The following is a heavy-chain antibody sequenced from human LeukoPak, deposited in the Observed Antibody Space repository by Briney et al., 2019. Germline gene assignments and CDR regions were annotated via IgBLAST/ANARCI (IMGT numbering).Heavy chain of an antibody. CDR1: GFTFSSYE. Sequence: GGSLRLSCAASGFTFSSYEMNWVRQAPGKGLEWISYISSSGSTTYYADSVKGRFNISKDNAKNSLYLQMNSLRAEDTAIYYCASSSWYALDYWGQGTLVTVSS. CDR3: ASSSWYALDY. D-gene: IGHD6-13*01. J-gene: IGHJ4*02. V-gene: IGHV3-48*03. CDR2: ISSSGSTT.